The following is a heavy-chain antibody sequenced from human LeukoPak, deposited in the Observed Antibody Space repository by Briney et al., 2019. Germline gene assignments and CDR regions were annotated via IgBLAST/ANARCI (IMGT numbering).Heavy chain of an antibody. D-gene: IGHD1-26*01. J-gene: IGHJ4*02. CDR2: INHSGST. V-gene: IGHV4-34*01. CDR1: GGSFSGYY. CDR3: ARVGGSLYNRHGFDY. Sequence: PSETLSLTCAVYGGSFSGYYWSWIRQPPGKGLEWIGEINHSGSTNYNPSLKSRVTKSVDTSKNQFSLKLSSVTAADTAVYYCARVGGSLYNRHGFDYWGQGTLVTVSS.